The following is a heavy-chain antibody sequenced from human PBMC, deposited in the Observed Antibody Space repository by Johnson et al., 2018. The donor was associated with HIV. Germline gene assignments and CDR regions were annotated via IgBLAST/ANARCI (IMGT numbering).Heavy chain of an antibody. Sequence: QVLLVESGGGVVQPGRSLRLSCAVSGFTLSNYDMHWVRQAPGKGLEWVAYISNDGSIKFSADSVKGRFTISNDNSKNTLDLEMNSLRPEDTAVYYWVQGFPNPPGAFDIWGRGTMGTVSS. D-gene: IGHD2-15*01. J-gene: IGHJ3*02. V-gene: IGHV3-30-3*01. CDR2: ISNDGSIK. CDR3: VQGFPNPPGAFDI. CDR1: GFTLSNYD.